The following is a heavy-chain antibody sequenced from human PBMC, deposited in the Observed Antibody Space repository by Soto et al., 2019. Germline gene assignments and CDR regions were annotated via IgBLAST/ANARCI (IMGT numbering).Heavy chain of an antibody. D-gene: IGHD3-22*01. Sequence: QVQLVESGGGVVQPGRSLRLSCAASGFTFSSYGMHWVRQAPGKGLEWVAVIWYDGSNKYYADSVKGRFTISRDNSKNTLYLQMNSLRAEDTAVYYCARDRLTMIVGYGMDVWGQGTTFTVSS. CDR3: ARDRLTMIVGYGMDV. CDR1: GFTFSSYG. J-gene: IGHJ6*02. V-gene: IGHV3-33*01. CDR2: IWYDGSNK.